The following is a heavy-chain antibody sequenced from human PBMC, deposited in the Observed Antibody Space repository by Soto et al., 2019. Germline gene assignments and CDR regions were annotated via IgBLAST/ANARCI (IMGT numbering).Heavy chain of an antibody. V-gene: IGHV4-61*01. CDR1: GGSVSSGSYY. J-gene: IGHJ6*02. CDR3: ARVVIMYYYGMDV. CDR2: IYYSGST. D-gene: IGHD3-3*01. Sequence: SETLSLTCTVSGGSVSSGSYYWSWIRQPPGKGLEWIGYIYYSGSTNYDPSLKSRVTISVDTSKNQFSLKLSSVTAADTAVYYCARVVIMYYYGMDVWGQGTTVTVSS.